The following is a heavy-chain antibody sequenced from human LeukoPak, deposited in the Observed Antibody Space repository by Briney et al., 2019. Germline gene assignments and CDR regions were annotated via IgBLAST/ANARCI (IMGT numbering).Heavy chain of an antibody. CDR1: GGSFSGYY. D-gene: IGHD1-26*01. CDR3: TSHDSGSYYRFDY. CDR2: IYYSGST. V-gene: IGHV4-34*01. Sequence: SETLSLTCAVYGGSFSGYYWSWIRQPPGKGLEWIGSIYYSGSTYYNPSLKSRVTISLDTSKNQFSLKLSSVTAADTAVYYCTSHDSGSYYRFDYWGQGTLVTVSS. J-gene: IGHJ4*02.